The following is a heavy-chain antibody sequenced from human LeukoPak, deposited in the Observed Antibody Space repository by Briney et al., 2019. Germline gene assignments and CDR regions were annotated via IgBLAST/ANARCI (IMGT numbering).Heavy chain of an antibody. CDR2: ISSSSTTI. V-gene: IGHV3-48*01. D-gene: IGHD5-18*01. CDR3: ARDLNSYGPWAY. J-gene: IGHJ4*02. Sequence: GGSLRLSCAASGFTFSTYSMNWVRQAPGKGPEWVSYISSSSTTIYYADSVKGRFTISRDNAKNSLFLQMSSLRAEDTAVYYCARDLNSYGPWAYWGQGTLVIVSS. CDR1: GFTFSTYS.